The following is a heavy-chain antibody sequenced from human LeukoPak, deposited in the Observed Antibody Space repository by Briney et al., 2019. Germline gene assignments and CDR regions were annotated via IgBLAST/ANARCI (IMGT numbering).Heavy chain of an antibody. V-gene: IGHV5-51*01. CDR1: GYSFTSHW. Sequence: GESLKISCKGFGYSFTSHWIGWVRQMPGKGLEWMGIIYPGDSHTTYSPSFQGQVTISADKSISTAYLQWSSLKASDTAIYYCARLDGDYENYYYYGMDVWGQGTTVTVSS. D-gene: IGHD4-17*01. J-gene: IGHJ6*02. CDR3: ARLDGDYENYYYYGMDV. CDR2: IYPGDSHT.